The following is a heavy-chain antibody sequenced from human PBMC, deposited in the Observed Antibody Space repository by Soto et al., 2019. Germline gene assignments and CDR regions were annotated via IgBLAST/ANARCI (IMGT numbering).Heavy chain of an antibody. CDR1: GFTFSSYA. Sequence: EVQLLESGGGLVQPGGSLRLSCAASGFTFSSYAMSWVRQAPGKGLEWVSAISGSGGSTYYADSVKGRFTISRENSKNTLYLQMSSLRGKDTAVYYCAKELLWFGELLYTISHPFDYWGQGTLVTVSS. D-gene: IGHD3-10*01. J-gene: IGHJ4*02. V-gene: IGHV3-23*01. CDR3: AKELLWFGELLYTISHPFDY. CDR2: ISGSGGST.